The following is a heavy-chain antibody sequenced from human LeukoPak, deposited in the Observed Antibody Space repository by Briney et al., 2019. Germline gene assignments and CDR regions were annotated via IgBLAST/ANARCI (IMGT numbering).Heavy chain of an antibody. Sequence: SETLSLTCTVSGGPIGSGTYYWNWIRQPAGQGLEWIGRTYSTGSTDYNSSLKTRVTISVDTSENQFSLKLNSVTAADTAIYYCARGLAYTNRFDPWGQGILVTVSS. CDR3: ARGLAYTNRFDP. CDR1: GGPIGSGTYY. D-gene: IGHD3-16*01. V-gene: IGHV4-61*02. CDR2: TYSTGST. J-gene: IGHJ5*02.